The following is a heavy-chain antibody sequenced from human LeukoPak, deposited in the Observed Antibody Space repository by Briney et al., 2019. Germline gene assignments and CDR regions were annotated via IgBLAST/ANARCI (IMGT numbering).Heavy chain of an antibody. J-gene: IGHJ4*02. CDR3: AKLKYIRGYSDS. D-gene: IGHD2/OR15-2a*01. CDR2: IIGIGGST. CDR1: GFTFSTYA. V-gene: IGHV3-23*01. Sequence: GGSLRLSCAASGFTFSTYAMSWVRQAPGRGLEWVSSIIGIGGSTYYADSVRGRFTISRDNSKNTLYLQMNSLRAEDTAVYYCAKLKYIRGYSDSWGQGTLVTVSS.